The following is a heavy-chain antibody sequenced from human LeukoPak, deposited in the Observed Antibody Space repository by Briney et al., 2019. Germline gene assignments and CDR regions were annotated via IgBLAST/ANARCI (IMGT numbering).Heavy chain of an antibody. CDR1: GGSISSGSYY. J-gene: IGHJ4*02. D-gene: IGHD3-10*01. CDR3: ARERGRGKDY. CDR2: IYTSAST. V-gene: IGHV4-61*02. Sequence: SQTLSLTCTVSGGSISSGSYYWSWIRQPAGKGLEWIGRIYTSASTNYNPSLKSRVTISVDTSKNQFSLKLSSVTAADTAVYYCARERGRGKDYWGQGTLVTVSS.